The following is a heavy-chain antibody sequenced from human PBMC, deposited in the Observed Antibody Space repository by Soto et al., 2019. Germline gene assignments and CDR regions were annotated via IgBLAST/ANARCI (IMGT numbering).Heavy chain of an antibody. CDR3: ARDGIKYGGVIVNWAY. CDR1: GFTFSSYG. J-gene: IGHJ4*02. V-gene: IGHV3-33*01. Sequence: QVQLVESGGGVVQPGRSLRLSCAASGFTFSSYGMHWVRQAPGKGLEWVAVIWYDGSNKFYGDSVKGRFIISRDNFKNXVHVEMNSLRAEDTAVYYCARDGIKYGGVIVNWAYWGQGTLVTVSS. CDR2: IWYDGSNK. D-gene: IGHD3-16*02.